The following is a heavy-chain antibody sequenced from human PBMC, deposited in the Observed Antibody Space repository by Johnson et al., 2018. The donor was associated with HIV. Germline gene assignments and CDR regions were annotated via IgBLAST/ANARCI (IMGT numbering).Heavy chain of an antibody. Sequence: VQLVESGGGLVQPGGSLRLSCAASGFTFSSYWMSWVRQAPGKGLEWVANIKQDGSEKHYVDSVKGRFIISRDNAKNSLYLQMNSLRREDTAVYYCARGVRNSYGYRLGTFDIWGQGTMVTVSS. CDR3: ARGVRNSYGYRLGTFDI. D-gene: IGHD5-18*01. J-gene: IGHJ3*02. CDR1: GFTFSSYW. V-gene: IGHV3-7*01. CDR2: IKQDGSEK.